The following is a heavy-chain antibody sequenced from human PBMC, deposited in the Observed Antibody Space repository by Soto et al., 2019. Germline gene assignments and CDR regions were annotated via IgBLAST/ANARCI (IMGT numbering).Heavy chain of an antibody. J-gene: IGHJ4*02. CDR2: INHSGST. CDR3: ASLQQLVDY. Sequence: SETLSLTCAVYGGSFSGYYWSWIRQPPGKGLEWIGEINHSGSTNYNPSLKSRVTISVDTSKNQFSLKLSSVTAADTAVYYCASLQQLVDYWGQGTLVTVSS. V-gene: IGHV4-34*01. CDR1: GGSFSGYY. D-gene: IGHD6-13*01.